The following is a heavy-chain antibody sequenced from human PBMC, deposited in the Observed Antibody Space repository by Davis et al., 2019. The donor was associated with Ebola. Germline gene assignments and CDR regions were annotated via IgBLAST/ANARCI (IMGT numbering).Heavy chain of an antibody. CDR2: IRSKANSYAT. CDR3: ARDRVGTVTTSYGMDV. V-gene: IGHV3-73*01. J-gene: IGHJ6*02. Sequence: GESLKISCAASGFTFSGSAMHWVRQASGKGLEWVGRIRSKANSYATAYAASVKGRFTISRDDSKNTAYLQMNSLKTEDTAVYYCARDRVGTVTTSYGMDVWGQGTTVTVSS. CDR1: GFTFSGSA. D-gene: IGHD4-17*01.